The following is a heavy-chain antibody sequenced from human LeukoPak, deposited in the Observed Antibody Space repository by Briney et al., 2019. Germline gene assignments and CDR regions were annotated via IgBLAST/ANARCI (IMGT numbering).Heavy chain of an antibody. J-gene: IGHJ4*02. CDR3: AKDRGGIAVADFDY. CDR2: ISWNSGSI. V-gene: IGHV3-9*01. D-gene: IGHD6-19*01. CDR1: GFTFDDYA. Sequence: GGSLRLSCAASGFTFDDYAVHWVRQAPGKGLEWVSGISWNSGSIGYADSVKGRFTISRDNAKNSLYLQMNSLRAEDTALYYCAKDRGGIAVADFDYWGQGTLVTVSS.